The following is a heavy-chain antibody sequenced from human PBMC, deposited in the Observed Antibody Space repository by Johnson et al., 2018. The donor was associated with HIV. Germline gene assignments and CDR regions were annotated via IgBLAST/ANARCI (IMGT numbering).Heavy chain of an antibody. D-gene: IGHD3-9*01. Sequence: VQLVESGGGLLRPGGSLRPSRAASGLTLHSPGLSWVRHLPGQRLEWVCGINWNVLRTTYADSVKGRFTISRNSTENSMSLQMNSLRGEDTALYYCVTDFVTGFDFHSPGNAFDIWGQGTMVTVSS. CDR1: GLTLHSPG. V-gene: IGHV3-20*04. J-gene: IGHJ3*02. CDR3: VTDFVTGFDFHSPGNAFDI. CDR2: INWNVLRT.